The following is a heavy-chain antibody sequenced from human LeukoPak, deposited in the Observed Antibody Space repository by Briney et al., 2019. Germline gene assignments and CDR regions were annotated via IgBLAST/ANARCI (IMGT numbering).Heavy chain of an antibody. Sequence: ETLSLTCSVSGGSVSSNNYQWNWIRQPPGKGLEWVSSLTGSGGTTYYTDSVRGRFTISRDNSRNTLHLQMSSLRAEDTAVYYCAKDNRPHDSGSYPIDAFDIWGQGTMVTVSS. D-gene: IGHD3-10*01. CDR1: GGSVSSNNY. V-gene: IGHV3-23*01. CDR3: AKDNRPHDSGSYPIDAFDI. CDR2: LTGSGGTT. J-gene: IGHJ3*02.